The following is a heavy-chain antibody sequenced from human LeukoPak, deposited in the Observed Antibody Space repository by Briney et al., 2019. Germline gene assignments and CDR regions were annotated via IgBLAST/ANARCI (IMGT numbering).Heavy chain of an antibody. Sequence: PSETLSLTCAVYGGSFSGYYWSWIRQPPGKGLEWIGEINHCGSTNYNPSLKSRVTISVDTSKNQFSLKLSSVTAADTAVYYCARGPDIVVVVAAYFDYWGQGTLVTFSS. D-gene: IGHD2-15*01. CDR1: GGSFSGYY. J-gene: IGHJ4*02. CDR2: INHCGST. V-gene: IGHV4-34*01. CDR3: ARGPDIVVVVAAYFDY.